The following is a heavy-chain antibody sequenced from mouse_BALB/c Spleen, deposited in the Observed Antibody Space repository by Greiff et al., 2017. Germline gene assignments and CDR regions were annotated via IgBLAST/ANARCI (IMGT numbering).Heavy chain of an antibody. CDR3: ASAYDYDRFAY. CDR2: ISSGGGST. D-gene: IGHD2-4*01. CDR1: GFAFSSYD. Sequence: EVQLVESGGGLVKPGGSLKLSCAASGFAFSSYDMSWVRQTPEKRLEWVAYISSGGGSTYYPDTVKGRFTISRDNAKNTLYLQMSSLKSEDTAMYYCASAYDYDRFAYWGQGTLVTVSA. V-gene: IGHV5-12-1*01. J-gene: IGHJ3*01.